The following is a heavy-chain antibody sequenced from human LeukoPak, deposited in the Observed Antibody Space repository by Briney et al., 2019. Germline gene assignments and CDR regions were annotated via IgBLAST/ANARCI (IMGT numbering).Heavy chain of an antibody. V-gene: IGHV3-64*01. CDR2: ISSDGGST. J-gene: IGHJ5*02. Sequence: PGGSLRLSCEASGFTFSTYAMPWVRQAPGKGLQYVSSISSDGGSTYYASSVKGRFTISRDNAKNTLYLQMGSVREEDMAVYYCARTEQWLATGGWYWFDPWGQGTLVTVSS. D-gene: IGHD6-19*01. CDR3: ARTEQWLATGGWYWFDP. CDR1: GFTFSTYA.